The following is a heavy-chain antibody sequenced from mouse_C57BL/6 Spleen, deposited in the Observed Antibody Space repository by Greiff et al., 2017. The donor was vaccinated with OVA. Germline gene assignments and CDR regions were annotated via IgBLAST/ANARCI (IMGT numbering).Heavy chain of an antibody. V-gene: IGHV1-42*01. Sequence: EVQLQQSGPELVKPGASVKISCKASGYSFTGYYMNWVKQSPEKSLEWIGEINPSTGGTTYNQKFKAKATLTVDKSSSTAYMQLKSLTSEDSAVYYCARHGSRAMDYWGQVTSVTVSS. CDR2: INPSTGGT. J-gene: IGHJ4*01. D-gene: IGHD1-1*01. CDR1: GYSFTGYY. CDR3: ARHGSRAMDY.